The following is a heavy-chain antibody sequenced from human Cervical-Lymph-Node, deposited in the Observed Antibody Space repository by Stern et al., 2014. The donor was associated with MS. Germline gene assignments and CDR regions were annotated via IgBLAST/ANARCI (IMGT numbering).Heavy chain of an antibody. Sequence: QLQLVQSGAEVKRTGSSVKVSCKAAGNTFTDYYIHWVRQAHGQGLEWMGWSNPQSGDTSLAQKFQGWLTMTRDTSISTAYMELSRLRSDDTAVYHCARGRNSLGYSYHDMDVWGQGTTVSVSS. CDR3: ARGRNSLGYSYHDMDV. D-gene: IGHD3-22*01. J-gene: IGHJ6*02. CDR2: SNPQSGDT. V-gene: IGHV1-2*04. CDR1: GNTFTDYY.